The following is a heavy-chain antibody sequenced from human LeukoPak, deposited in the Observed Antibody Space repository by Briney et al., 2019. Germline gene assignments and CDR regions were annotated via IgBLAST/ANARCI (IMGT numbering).Heavy chain of an antibody. J-gene: IGHJ1*01. CDR3: ARPREDDYGGKPGYFQH. CDR2: ISSSSSYI. CDR1: GFTFSSYS. Sequence: PGGSLRLSCAASGFTFSSYSMNWVRQAPGKGLEWVSSISSSSSYIYYADSVKGRFTISRDNAKNSLYLQMNSLRAEDTAVYYCARPREDDYGGKPGYFQHWGQGTLVTVSS. V-gene: IGHV3-21*01. D-gene: IGHD4-23*01.